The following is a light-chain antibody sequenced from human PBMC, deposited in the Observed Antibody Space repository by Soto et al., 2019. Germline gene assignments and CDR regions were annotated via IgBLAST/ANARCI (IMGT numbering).Light chain of an antibody. CDR3: QHYNSYSEA. J-gene: IGKJ1*01. V-gene: IGKV1-5*03. Sequence: EIQMTQSPSTLSGSGGDGCTITCRASQTISSWLAWYQQKPGKAPKLLIYKASTLKSGVPSRFSGSGSGTEFTLTISSLQPDDFATYYCQHYNSYSEAFGQGNKVDIK. CDR2: KAS. CDR1: QTISSW.